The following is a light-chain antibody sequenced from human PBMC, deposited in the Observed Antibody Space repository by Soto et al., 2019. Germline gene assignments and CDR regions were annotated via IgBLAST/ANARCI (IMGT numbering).Light chain of an antibody. CDR1: QNVGRN. CDR3: QQYNNWLPMST. CDR2: GTS. J-gene: IGKJ2*01. Sequence: EIVMTQSPDTLSVSPGERATISCRASQNVGRNVAWYQQRPGQAPRLLIHGTSTRAADIPARFSGSVSGTEFTLTIKSLQPEDFVIYYCQQYNNWLPMSTFCQGTKLEMK. V-gene: IGKV3-15*01.